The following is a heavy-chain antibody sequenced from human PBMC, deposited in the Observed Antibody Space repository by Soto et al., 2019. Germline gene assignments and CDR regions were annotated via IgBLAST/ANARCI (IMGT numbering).Heavy chain of an antibody. D-gene: IGHD6-19*01. CDR1: GFTFSSYA. J-gene: IGHJ4*02. V-gene: IGHV3-23*01. Sequence: PGGSLRLSCAASGFTFSSYAMSWVRQAPGKGLEWVSAISGSGGSSYYADSVKGRFTISRDNSKNTLYLQMNSLRAEDTAVYYCANGYSSGWPTFDYWGQGTLVTVSS. CDR3: ANGYSSGWPTFDY. CDR2: ISGSGGSS.